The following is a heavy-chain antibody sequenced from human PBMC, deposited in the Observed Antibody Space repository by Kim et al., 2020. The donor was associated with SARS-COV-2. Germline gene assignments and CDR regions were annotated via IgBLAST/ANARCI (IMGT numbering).Heavy chain of an antibody. Sequence: GGSLRLSCAASGFTFSSYSMNWVRQAPGKGLEWVSSISSSSSYIYYADSVKGRFTISRDNAKNSLYLQMNSLRAEDTAVYYCARDRGYGDYEGVWYFDLRGRGTLVTVSS. CDR3: ARDRGYGDYEGVWYFDL. J-gene: IGHJ2*01. CDR1: GFTFSSYS. V-gene: IGHV3-21*01. CDR2: ISSSSSYI. D-gene: IGHD4-17*01.